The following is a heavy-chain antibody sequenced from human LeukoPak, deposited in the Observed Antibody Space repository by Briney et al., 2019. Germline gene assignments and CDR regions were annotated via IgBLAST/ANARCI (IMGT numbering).Heavy chain of an antibody. V-gene: IGHV3-21*01. CDR3: ARGAGFLEWLVDQNYFDY. CDR2: ISSSSSYI. CDR1: GFTFSSYA. Sequence: PGGSLRLSCATSGFTFSSYAMSWIRQAPGKGLEWVSSISSSSSYIYYADSVKGRFTISRDNAKNSLYLQMNSLRVEDTAVYYCARGAGFLEWLVDQNYFDYWGQGTLVTVSS. D-gene: IGHD3-3*01. J-gene: IGHJ4*02.